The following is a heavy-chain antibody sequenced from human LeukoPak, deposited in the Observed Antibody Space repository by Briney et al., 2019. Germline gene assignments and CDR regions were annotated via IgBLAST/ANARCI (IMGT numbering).Heavy chain of an antibody. J-gene: IGHJ2*01. Sequence: PSETLSLTCAVYGGSFSVHYWSWIRQPPGKGLEWIAEISHSGSIDYNPSLKSRVTISVDKSKNQFSLSLTSVTAADTAVYYCARVVEYYCDSSGYYRYWYFDLWGRGTLVTVSS. CDR2: ISHSGSI. D-gene: IGHD3-22*01. CDR1: GGSFSVHY. V-gene: IGHV4-34*01. CDR3: ARVVEYYCDSSGYYRYWYFDL.